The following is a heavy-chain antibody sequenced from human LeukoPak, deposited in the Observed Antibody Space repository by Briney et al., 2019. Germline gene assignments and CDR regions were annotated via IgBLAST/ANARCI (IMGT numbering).Heavy chain of an antibody. V-gene: IGHV3-7*01. CDR1: GFTFSSYW. Sequence: PGGSLRLSCAASGFTFSSYWMSWVRQAPGKGLEWVANIKQDGSEKYYVDSVKGRFTISRDNAKNPLYLQMNSLRAEDTAVYYCARDLAYCGGDCSGATAFDIWGQGTMVTVSS. CDR2: IKQDGSEK. D-gene: IGHD2-21*02. CDR3: ARDLAYCGGDCSGATAFDI. J-gene: IGHJ3*02.